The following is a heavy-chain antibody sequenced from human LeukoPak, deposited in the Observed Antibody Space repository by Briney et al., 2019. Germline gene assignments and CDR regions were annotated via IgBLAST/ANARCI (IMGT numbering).Heavy chain of an antibody. D-gene: IGHD3-22*01. V-gene: IGHV4-39*01. J-gene: IGHJ4*02. CDR2: MYYSGST. Sequence: PSETLSLTCTVSGDPITVSSYYWGWIRQPPGKGLEWIESMYYSGSTYSNPSLKSRVTISVDTSKNQFSLKLSSVTAADTAVYYCARHYYDSTGYYYFDYWGQGTLVTVSS. CDR3: ARHYYDSTGYYYFDY. CDR1: GDPITVSSYY.